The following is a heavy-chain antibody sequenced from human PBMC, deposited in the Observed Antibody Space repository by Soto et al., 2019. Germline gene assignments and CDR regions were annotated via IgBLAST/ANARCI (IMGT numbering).Heavy chain of an antibody. CDR2: IYYSGST. CDR3: ARDRKVWDGSGGSCYSAFES. CDR1: GGSISSYY. V-gene: IGHV4-59*01. D-gene: IGHD2-15*01. J-gene: IGHJ3*02. Sequence: SETLSLTCTVSGGSISSYYWSWIRQPPGKGLEWIGYIYYSGSTNYNPSLKSRVTISVDTSKNQFSLKLSSVTAADTAVYYCARDRKVWDGSGGSCYSAFESWGQGTMVTVSS.